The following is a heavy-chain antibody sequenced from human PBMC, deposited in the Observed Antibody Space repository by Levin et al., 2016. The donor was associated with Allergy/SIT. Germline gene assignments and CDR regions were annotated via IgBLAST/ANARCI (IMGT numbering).Heavy chain of an antibody. V-gene: IGHV4-39*01. Sequence: SETLSLTCSVSGGSINSNLYSWGWIRQPPGKGLEWIGTIYYSGTTYYSPSLKSRVTISVDRSKNQFSLSLTSVTAADTALYYCARGDPGIAPYFDYWGQGTLVTASS. CDR2: IYYSGTT. CDR1: GGSINSNLYS. D-gene: IGHD6-13*01. CDR3: ARGDPGIAPYFDY. J-gene: IGHJ4*02.